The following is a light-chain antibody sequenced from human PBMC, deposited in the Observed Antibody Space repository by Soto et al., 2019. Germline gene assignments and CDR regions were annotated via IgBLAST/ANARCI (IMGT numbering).Light chain of an antibody. CDR2: DVS. Sequence: QSALTQPASVSGSPGQSITISCTGTSSDVGSYNYVSWYQQHPGKAPKLMIYDVSNRPSGVSSRFSGSKSGNTASLTISGLQAEDEADYYCSSFTSSGTRVFGAGTKVTVL. CDR1: SSDVGSYNY. J-gene: IGLJ1*01. V-gene: IGLV2-14*03. CDR3: SSFTSSGTRV.